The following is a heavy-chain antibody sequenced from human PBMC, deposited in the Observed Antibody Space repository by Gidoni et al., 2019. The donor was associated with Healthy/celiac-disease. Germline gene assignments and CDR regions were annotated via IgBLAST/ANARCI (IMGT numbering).Heavy chain of an antibody. CDR3: ARDGVVVGNFDY. J-gene: IGHJ4*02. CDR2: ISSSSSYI. V-gene: IGHV3-21*01. CDR1: GSPFSSYS. D-gene: IGHD2-21*01. Sequence: EVQLVESGGGLVKPGGSLRLSCAASGSPFSSYSRNWVRRAPGKGLEWVSSISSSSSYIYYADSVKGRFTISRDNAKNSLYLQMNSLRAEDTAVYYCARDGVVVGNFDYWGQGTLVTVSS.